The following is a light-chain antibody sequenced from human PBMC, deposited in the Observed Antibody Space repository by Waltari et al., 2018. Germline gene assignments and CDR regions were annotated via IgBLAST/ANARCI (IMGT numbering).Light chain of an antibody. V-gene: IGKV4-1*01. J-gene: IGKJ4*01. CDR2: WAS. Sequence: DIVMTQSPDSLAVSLGERATINCKSSQSVLYSSNHKNYLAWYQPKPGQPPKVLIYWASTRESGVPDRFTGSGSGTDFTLTISSLQAEDVAVYYCQQYYNSPLTFGGGTKVEIK. CDR1: QSVLYSSNHKNY. CDR3: QQYYNSPLT.